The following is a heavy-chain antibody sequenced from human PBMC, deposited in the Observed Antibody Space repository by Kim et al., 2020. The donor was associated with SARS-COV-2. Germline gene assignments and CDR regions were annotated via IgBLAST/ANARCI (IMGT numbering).Heavy chain of an antibody. CDR1: GGSVSSGSYY. V-gene: IGHV4-61*01. CDR3: ARGEMATIGVGGFDY. Sequence: SETLSLTCTVSGGSVSSGSYYWSWIRQPPGKGLEWIGYIYYSGSTNYNPSLKSRVTISVDTSKNQFTLKLSSVTAADTAVYYCARGEMATIGVGGFDYWGQGTLVTVSS. J-gene: IGHJ4*02. D-gene: IGHD5-12*01. CDR2: IYYSGST.